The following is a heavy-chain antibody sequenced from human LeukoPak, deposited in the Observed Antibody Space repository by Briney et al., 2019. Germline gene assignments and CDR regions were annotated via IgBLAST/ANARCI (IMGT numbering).Heavy chain of an antibody. V-gene: IGHV7-4-1*02. Sequence: ASVKVSCKASGYTFSSCAINWVRQAPGQGLEYMGWIDTKTGNPTYAQGFTGRFVFSLDTPVSTAYLQISSLKAEDTAVCYCAIHPSDSSGYFSYWGQGALVTVSS. J-gene: IGHJ4*02. CDR2: IDTKTGNP. CDR3: AIHPSDSSGYFSY. D-gene: IGHD3-22*01. CDR1: GYTFSSCA.